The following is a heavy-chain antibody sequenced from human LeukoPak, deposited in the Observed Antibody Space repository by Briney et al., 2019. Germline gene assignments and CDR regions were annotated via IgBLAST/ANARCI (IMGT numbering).Heavy chain of an antibody. Sequence: SETLSLTCTVSGGSISSYYWSWIRQPPGKGLEWIGYIYHSGSTYYNPSLKSRVTISVDRSKNQFSLKLSSVTAADTAVYYCARGEDWFDPWGQGTLVTVSS. J-gene: IGHJ5*02. V-gene: IGHV4-59*12. CDR3: ARGEDWFDP. CDR1: GGSISSYY. CDR2: IYHSGST.